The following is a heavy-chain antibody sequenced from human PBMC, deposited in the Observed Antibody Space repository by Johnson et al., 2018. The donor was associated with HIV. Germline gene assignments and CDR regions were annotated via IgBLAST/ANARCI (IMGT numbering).Heavy chain of an antibody. Sequence: VQLVESGGGVVQPGRSLRLSCASSGFTFSSYAMHWVRQAPGKGLKWVAVIWYDGSNKYYADSVKGRFTISRDNSKNTLYLQMNSLRAEDTAVYYCARDRYSSSAGAFDIWGQGTMVTVSA. D-gene: IGHD6-6*01. CDR2: IWYDGSNK. CDR3: ARDRYSSSAGAFDI. J-gene: IGHJ3*02. V-gene: IGHV3-33*08. CDR1: GFTFSSYA.